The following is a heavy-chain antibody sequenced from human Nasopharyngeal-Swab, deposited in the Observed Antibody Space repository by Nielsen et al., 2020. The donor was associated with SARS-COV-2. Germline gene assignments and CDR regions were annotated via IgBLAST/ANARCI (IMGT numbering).Heavy chain of an antibody. J-gene: IGHJ4*02. CDR2: INHSGST. CDR3: ASAKLIYDFWSGYGHLEFDY. V-gene: IGHV4-34*01. D-gene: IGHD3-3*01. Sequence: SETLSLTCAVYGGSFSGYYWSWIRQSPGKGLEWIGEINHSGSTNYNPSLKSRVTISVDTSKNQFSLKLSSVTAADTAVYYCASAKLIYDFWSGYGHLEFDYWGQGTLVTVSS. CDR1: GGSFSGYY.